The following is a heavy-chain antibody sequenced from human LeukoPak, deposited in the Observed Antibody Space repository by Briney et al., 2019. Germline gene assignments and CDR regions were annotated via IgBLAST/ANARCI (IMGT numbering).Heavy chain of an antibody. CDR1: GFTFSTYW. D-gene: IGHD6-19*01. Sequence: GGSLRLSCAASGFTFSTYWMHWVRQAPGEGLVWVSRINSDGSSTNSADSVKGRFTISRDNAKNSLYLQMNSLRAEDTAVYYCARLRGGWYIDYWGQGTLVTVSS. CDR2: INSDGSST. J-gene: IGHJ4*02. CDR3: ARLRGGWYIDY. V-gene: IGHV3-74*01.